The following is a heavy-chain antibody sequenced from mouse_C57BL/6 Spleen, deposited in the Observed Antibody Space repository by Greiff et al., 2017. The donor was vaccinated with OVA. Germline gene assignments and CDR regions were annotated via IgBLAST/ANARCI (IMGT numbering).Heavy chain of an antibody. CDR1: GYTFTSYW. CDR2: IDPSDSET. Sequence: QVQLQQPGAELVRPGSSVKLSCKASGYTFTSYWMHWVKQRPIQGLEWIGNIDPSDSETHSNQKFKAKATLTVDKSSSTAYMQLSCLTSEDSAVYYWSRGVLRQGYFDYWGQGTTLTVSS. CDR3: SRGVLRQGYFDY. J-gene: IGHJ2*01. D-gene: IGHD2-12*01. V-gene: IGHV1-52*01.